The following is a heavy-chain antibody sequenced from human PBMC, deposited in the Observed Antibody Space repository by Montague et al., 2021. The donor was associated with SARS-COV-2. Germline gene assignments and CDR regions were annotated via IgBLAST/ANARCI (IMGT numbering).Heavy chain of an antibody. V-gene: IGHV4-39*01. Sequence: SETLSLTCTVSGGPISSSSYYWGWIRQPQGKGLEWIGGIYYSGTTYYNPSLKSRVTISVDTSKNQFSLELSSVTAADTAVYYCARHWHSSSWYRDAAFDXWGQGTMVTVSS. CDR1: GGPISSSSYY. D-gene: IGHD6-13*01. CDR3: ARHWHSSSWYRDAAFDX. J-gene: IGHJ3*02. CDR2: IYYSGTT.